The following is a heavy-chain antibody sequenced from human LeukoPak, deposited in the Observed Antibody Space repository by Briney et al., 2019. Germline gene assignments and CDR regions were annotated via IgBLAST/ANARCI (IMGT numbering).Heavy chain of an antibody. CDR1: GGSFSGYY. CDR2: INHSGST. CDR3: ARGRNYYMDV. V-gene: IGHV4-34*01. Sequence: KTSETLSLTCAVYGGSFSGYYWSWIRQPPGKGLEWIGEINHSGSTNYNPSLKSRVTISVDTSKNQFSLKLSSVTAADTAVYYCARGRNYYMDVWGKGTTVTVSS. J-gene: IGHJ6*03. D-gene: IGHD1-14*01.